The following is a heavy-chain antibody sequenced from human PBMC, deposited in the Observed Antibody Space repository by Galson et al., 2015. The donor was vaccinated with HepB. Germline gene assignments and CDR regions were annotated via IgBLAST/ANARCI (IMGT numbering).Heavy chain of an antibody. CDR3: ARGGGYCSSTSCYKRTGNYYYYMDV. CDR1: GYTFTSYG. D-gene: IGHD2-2*02. CDR2: ISAYNGNT. Sequence: SVKVSCKASGYTFTSYGISWVRQAPGQGLEWMGWISAYNGNTNYAQKLQGRVTMTTDTSTSTAYMELRSLRSDDTAVYYCARGGGYCSSTSCYKRTGNYYYYMDVWGKGTTVTVSS. V-gene: IGHV1-18*01. J-gene: IGHJ6*03.